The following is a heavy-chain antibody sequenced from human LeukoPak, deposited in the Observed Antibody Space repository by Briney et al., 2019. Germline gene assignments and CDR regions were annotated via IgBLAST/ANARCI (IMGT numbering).Heavy chain of an antibody. J-gene: IGHJ4*02. CDR3: ARVAPGGSHALDY. CDR2: IYHTGGP. Sequence: PSETLSLTCNVSGGSISSGGFYWSWIRQPPGMGLEWIGYIYHTGGPYSNPSLKSRVSISLDKSKNQFSLRLNSVTAADTAVYYCARVAPGGSHALDYWGQGILVTVSS. CDR1: GGSISSGGFY. V-gene: IGHV4-30-2*01. D-gene: IGHD3-16*01.